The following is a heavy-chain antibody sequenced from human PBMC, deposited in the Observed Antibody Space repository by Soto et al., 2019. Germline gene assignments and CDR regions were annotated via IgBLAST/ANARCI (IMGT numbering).Heavy chain of an antibody. D-gene: IGHD1-26*01. CDR2: ISHLEST. CDR3: ARQVGGSYLSYFDY. CDR1: GASISYGGFS. V-gene: IGHV4-30-2*06. J-gene: IGHJ4*02. Sequence: SETLSLTCTVSGASISYGGFSWSWIRQSPGKGLEWIGYISHLESTYFHPSFKSRLTMSIDRTRNQFSLKLSSVTAADMAVYYCARQVGGSYLSYFDYWGQGTLVTVSS.